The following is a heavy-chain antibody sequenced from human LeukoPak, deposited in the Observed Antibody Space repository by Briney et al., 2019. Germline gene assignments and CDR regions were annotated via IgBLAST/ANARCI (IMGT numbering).Heavy chain of an antibody. J-gene: IGHJ4*02. D-gene: IGHD6-19*01. Sequence: GGSLRLSCAASGFSLSSYWMNWVRQAPGKGPEGVANIEKDGSEKNYVDSVKGRFTISTDNAKNLVYLQMNSLRAEDTAVYYCVGGVGWLSDYWGQGTLVTVSS. CDR3: VGGVGWLSDY. CDR1: GFSLSSYW. V-gene: IGHV3-7*04. CDR2: IEKDGSEK.